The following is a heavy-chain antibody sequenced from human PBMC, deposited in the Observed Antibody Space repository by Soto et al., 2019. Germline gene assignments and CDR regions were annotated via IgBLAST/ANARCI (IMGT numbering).Heavy chain of an antibody. CDR1: GYTFISYY. D-gene: IGHD1-20*01. J-gene: IGHJ5*02. Sequence: GASVKVSCKASGYTFISYYIHWVRQAPGQGLEWMGIINPSGGSTTYAQKFRGRVSMTRDTSTSTVYMELSSLRSEDTAVYYCARDITSTYWFDPWGQGTLVTVPS. CDR2: INPSGGST. V-gene: IGHV1-46*01. CDR3: ARDITSTYWFDP.